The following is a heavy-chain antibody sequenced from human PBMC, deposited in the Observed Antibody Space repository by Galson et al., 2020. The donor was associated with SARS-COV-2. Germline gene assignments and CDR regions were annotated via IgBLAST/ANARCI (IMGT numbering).Heavy chain of an antibody. Sequence: KIGESLKISCEGSGYSFTNYWLGWVSPMPGKGLEWMGLIHPGHSDLPYSPSFQGQVTISPDKSISTSYLQWSSLKASDTAMYYCARHGSPGRRSEQLLVLWPEDYFDYGGQGTLVTVSS. V-gene: IGHV5-51*01. CDR2: IHPGHSDL. J-gene: IGHJ4*02. CDR1: GYSFTNYW. D-gene: IGHD6-19*01. CDR3: ARHGSPGRRSEQLLVLWPEDYFDY.